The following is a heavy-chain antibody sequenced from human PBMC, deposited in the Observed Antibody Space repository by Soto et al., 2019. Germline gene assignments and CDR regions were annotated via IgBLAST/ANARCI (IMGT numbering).Heavy chain of an antibody. Sequence: SETLSLTCTVSGCSISIYYWSWIRQPPGKGLEWIGYIYYSGSTDYDPSLKSRVTISVDTSKNQFSLKLSSVTAADTAVYYCARRWGTYFDYWGQGTLVTVSS. J-gene: IGHJ4*02. CDR1: GCSISIYY. CDR2: IYYSGST. D-gene: IGHD7-27*01. CDR3: ARRWGTYFDY. V-gene: IGHV4-59*01.